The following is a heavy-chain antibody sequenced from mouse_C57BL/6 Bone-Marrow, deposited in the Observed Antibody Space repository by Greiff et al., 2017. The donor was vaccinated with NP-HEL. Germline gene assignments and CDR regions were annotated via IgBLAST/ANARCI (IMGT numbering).Heavy chain of an antibody. CDR2: IFPGSGST. CDR3: ARPDGYYGWYFDV. Sequence: QVQLKESGPELVKPGASVKISCKASGYTFTDYYINWVKQRPGQGLEWIGWIFPGSGSTYYNEKFKGKATLTVDKSSSTAYMLLSSLTSEDSAVYFCARPDGYYGWYFDVWGTGTTVTVSS. CDR1: GYTFTDYY. J-gene: IGHJ1*03. V-gene: IGHV1-75*01. D-gene: IGHD2-3*01.